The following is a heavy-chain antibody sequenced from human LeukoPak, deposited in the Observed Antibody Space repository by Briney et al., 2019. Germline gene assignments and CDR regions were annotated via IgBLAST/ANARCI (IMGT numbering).Heavy chain of an antibody. CDR1: GGSINSNNW. Sequence: PLGTLSLTCAVSGGSINSNNWWSWVRQSPGKGLEWMGDIYHSGSTNYNPSLKSRVTISLDRSKNHFSLKLNSVTAADTAVYYCASFQIVGATTYFDYWGQGTLVTVSS. CDR3: ASFQIVGATTYFDY. D-gene: IGHD1-26*01. J-gene: IGHJ4*02. V-gene: IGHV4-4*02. CDR2: IYHSGST.